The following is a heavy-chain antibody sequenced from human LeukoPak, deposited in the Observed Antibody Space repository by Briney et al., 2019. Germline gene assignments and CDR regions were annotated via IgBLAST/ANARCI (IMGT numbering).Heavy chain of an antibody. J-gene: IGHJ4*02. CDR2: ISGNGGST. D-gene: IGHD2-15*01. CDR3: AKDSYCSGGRCYGGFDY. V-gene: IGHV3-23*01. CDR1: GFTFSSYA. Sequence: AGGSLRLSCAASGFTFSSYAMSWVRQAPGKGLEWVSAISGNGGSTYYADSVKGRLTISRDNSKNTLYLQMNSLRAEDTAVYYCAKDSYCSGGRCYGGFDYWGQGALVTVSP.